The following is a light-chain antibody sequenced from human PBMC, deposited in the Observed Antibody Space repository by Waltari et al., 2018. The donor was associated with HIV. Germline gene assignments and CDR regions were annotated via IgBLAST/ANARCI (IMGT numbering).Light chain of an antibody. J-gene: IGLJ1*01. CDR2: SNS. V-gene: IGLV1-44*01. CDR3: ASWDDSLNGLYV. CDR1: SSTLGSST. Sequence: QSVLTPPPSASATPGQGVTISCSGHSSTLGSSTVYWYLQLPGTAPKLPIYSNSQRPSGVPARFSGSKSGTSASLAISGLQSEDEAHYYCASWDDSLNGLYVFGPGTKVTVL.